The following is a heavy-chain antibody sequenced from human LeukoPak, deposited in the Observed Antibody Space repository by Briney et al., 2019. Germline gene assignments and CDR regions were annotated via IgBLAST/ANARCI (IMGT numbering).Heavy chain of an antibody. CDR3: AKQVDSGGWYGEYYFDY. Sequence: GGSLRLSCAASGFTFSSYAMSWVRQAPGKGLEWVSAISGSGGSTYYADSVKGRFTISRDNSKNTLYLQMNSLRAEDTAVYYCAKQVDSGGWYGEYYFDYWGQGTLVTVSS. CDR1: GFTFSSYA. J-gene: IGHJ4*02. D-gene: IGHD6-19*01. CDR2: ISGSGGST. V-gene: IGHV3-23*01.